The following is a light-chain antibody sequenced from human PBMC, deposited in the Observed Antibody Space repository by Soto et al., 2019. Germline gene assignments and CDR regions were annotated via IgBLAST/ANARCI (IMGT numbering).Light chain of an antibody. J-gene: IGKJ1*01. CDR1: QHVSNN. V-gene: IGKV1-33*01. Sequence: DIQMTQSPSSLSASVGDRVTITCQASQHVSNNLNSYQQKPGKAPTLLIYDASNLETRGPSRCCGSGSGTAFTSTISSLQPEEIAAYYCQQYDNLYPCTFGRGTKVEIK. CDR3: QQYDNLYPCT. CDR2: DAS.